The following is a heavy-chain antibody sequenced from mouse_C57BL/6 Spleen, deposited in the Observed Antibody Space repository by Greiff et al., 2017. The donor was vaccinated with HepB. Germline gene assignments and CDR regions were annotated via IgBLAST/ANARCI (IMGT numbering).Heavy chain of an antibody. CDR1: GYTFTDYY. D-gene: IGHD2-4*01. Sequence: VQLQQSGPVLVKPGASVKMSCKASGYTFTDYYTNWVKQSHGKSLEWIGVINPYNGGTSYNQKFKGKATLTVDKSSSTAYMELNSLTSEDSAVYYCASLRHELAMDYWGQGTSVTVSS. CDR2: INPYNGGT. V-gene: IGHV1-19*01. CDR3: ASLRHELAMDY. J-gene: IGHJ4*01.